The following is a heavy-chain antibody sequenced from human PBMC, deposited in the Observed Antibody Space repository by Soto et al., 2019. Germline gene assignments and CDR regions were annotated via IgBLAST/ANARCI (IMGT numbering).Heavy chain of an antibody. V-gene: IGHV1-18*01. CDR1: GYTFTSYG. J-gene: IGHJ6*02. D-gene: IGHD3-10*01. Sequence: QVQLVQSGAEVKKPGASVKVSCKASGYTFTSYGISWVRQAPGQGLEWMGWISAYNGNTNYAQKLQGRGTRTTDTATSTAYMGLRSLRSDDTAVYYCARADAITMVRGVTAYYSYGMDVWGQGTTVTVSS. CDR3: ARADAITMVRGVTAYYSYGMDV. CDR2: ISAYNGNT.